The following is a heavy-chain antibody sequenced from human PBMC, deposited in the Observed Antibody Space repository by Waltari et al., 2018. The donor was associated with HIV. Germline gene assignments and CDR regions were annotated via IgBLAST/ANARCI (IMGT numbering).Heavy chain of an antibody. V-gene: IGHV4-4*02. D-gene: IGHD3-22*01. CDR1: GGSITSSNW. CDR3: AGSRSSGSSVYYGMDV. Sequence: QVQLQESGPGLVKPSGTLSLTCAVSGGSITSSNWWSWVRQPPGKGLEWIGEIYHSGSTNYNPSLKCRVTISLDKSKNQFSLKLSSVTAADTALYYCAGSRSSGSSVYYGMDVWGQGTTVTVSS. CDR2: IYHSGST. J-gene: IGHJ6*02.